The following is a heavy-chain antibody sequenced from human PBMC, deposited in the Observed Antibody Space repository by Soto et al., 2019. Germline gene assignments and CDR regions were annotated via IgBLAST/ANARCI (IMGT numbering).Heavy chain of an antibody. CDR2: SRNKANSYTI. Sequence: EVQLVESGGDLVQPGGSLRLSCAASGFTFSDHYMDWVRQAPGKGLEWIARSRNKANSYTIEYAASVKGRFTISRDDSKSSLYLQMNSLKSEDTAVYYWARSPGRGPRHFDYWGQGTLVTVSS. J-gene: IGHJ4*02. D-gene: IGHD3-16*01. V-gene: IGHV3-72*01. CDR3: ARSPGRGPRHFDY. CDR1: GFTFSDHY.